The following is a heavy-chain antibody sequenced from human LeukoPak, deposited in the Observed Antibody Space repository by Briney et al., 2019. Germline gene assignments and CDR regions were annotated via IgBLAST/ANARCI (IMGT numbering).Heavy chain of an antibody. Sequence: GTSLRLSCEATGFTFSRYGMHWVRQAPGKGLEWVAGIWEDGSNIHYGDSVKGRFTISRDNSKNTLYPQMNSLRAEDTAVYYCARVGYNSGWYEYWGQGTLVTVSS. D-gene: IGHD6-19*01. J-gene: IGHJ4*02. V-gene: IGHV3-33*01. CDR1: GFTFSRYG. CDR3: ARVGYNSGWYEY. CDR2: IWEDGSNI.